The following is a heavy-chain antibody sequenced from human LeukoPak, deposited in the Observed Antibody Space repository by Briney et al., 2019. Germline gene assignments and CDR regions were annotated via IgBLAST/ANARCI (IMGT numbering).Heavy chain of an antibody. J-gene: IGHJ5*02. CDR2: FSSDGTTT. D-gene: IGHD3-10*01. Sequence: PGGSLRLSCAASAFTFSRYWMHWVRQTPGEGLVWVSRFSSDGTTTTYADSVKGRFTISRDNARNTLYLQMNSLRAEETAVYYCARFAYDSGSLSWGQGALVTVSS. CDR3: ARFAYDSGSLS. V-gene: IGHV3-74*01. CDR1: AFTFSRYW.